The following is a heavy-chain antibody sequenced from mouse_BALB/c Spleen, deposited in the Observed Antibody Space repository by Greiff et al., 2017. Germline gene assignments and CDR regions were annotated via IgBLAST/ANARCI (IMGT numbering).Heavy chain of an antibody. CDR1: GFNIKDTY. Sequence: DVKLQESGAELVKPGASVKLSCTASGFNIKDTYMHWVKQRPEQGLEWIGRIDPANGNTKYDPKFQGKATITADTSSNTAYLQLSSLTSEDTAVYYCARSGDYGSLYYFDYWGQGTTLTVSS. J-gene: IGHJ2*01. CDR2: IDPANGNT. V-gene: IGHV14-3*02. D-gene: IGHD1-1*01. CDR3: ARSGDYGSLYYFDY.